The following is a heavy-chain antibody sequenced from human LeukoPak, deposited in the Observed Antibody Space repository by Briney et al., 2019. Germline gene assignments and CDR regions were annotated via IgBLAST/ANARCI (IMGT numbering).Heavy chain of an antibody. CDR1: GGTFSSYA. Sequence: ASVKVSCKASGGTFSSYAISWVRQAPGPGLEWMGGIIPIYGTADYARKFQGRVRITADERTSTAYMELSSLRSEDTAVYYCARGGYSSIGVGYYFDYWGQGTLVTVS. CDR3: ARGGYSSIGVGYYFDY. D-gene: IGHD6-13*01. J-gene: IGHJ4*02. CDR2: IIPIYGTA. V-gene: IGHV1-69*13.